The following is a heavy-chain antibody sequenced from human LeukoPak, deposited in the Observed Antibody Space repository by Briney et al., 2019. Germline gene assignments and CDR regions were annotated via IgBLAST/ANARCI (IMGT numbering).Heavy chain of an antibody. CDR3: AREVRGRGYSYGRYYFDY. J-gene: IGHJ4*02. CDR2: ITPVLDIP. V-gene: IGHV1-69*10. CDR1: GVTFSTYA. D-gene: IGHD5-18*01. Sequence: SVKVSCKASGVTFSTYAISWVRQAPGQGLEWMGRITPVLDIPNYAQKFQGRVTITADKSTTTAYMELSSLRSEDTAVYFCAREVRGRGYSYGRYYFDYWGQGTLVTVSS.